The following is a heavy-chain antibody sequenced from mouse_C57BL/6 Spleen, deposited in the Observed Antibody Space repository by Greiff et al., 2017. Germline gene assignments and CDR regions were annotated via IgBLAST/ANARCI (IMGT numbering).Heavy chain of an antibody. CDR2: IEPEDGEN. CDR1: GFNIKDSY. CDR3: ARSALDYVYDDTFAY. V-gene: IGHV14-2*01. J-gene: IGHJ3*01. Sequence: EVQLQQSGAELVKPGASVKLYCTASGFNIKDSYMHWVKQRTEQGLVWIGRIEPEDGENKSAPKFQGKATITADTSSNTAYLQLSSLTSEDTSVYYCARSALDYVYDDTFAYRSQGTLVTVSA. D-gene: IGHD2-2*01.